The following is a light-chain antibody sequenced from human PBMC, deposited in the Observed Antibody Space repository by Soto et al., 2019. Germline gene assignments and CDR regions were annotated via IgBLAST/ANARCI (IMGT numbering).Light chain of an antibody. Sequence: VVLTQSPAPLSFSPVERATLSFRASQSVSSTYLAWYQQKPGQAPRLLISGASSRATGIPDRFSGSGSGTDFTLTITRLEPEDFAVYYCQQYGSSPKTFGQGTKVDIK. CDR1: QSVSSTY. V-gene: IGKV3-20*01. J-gene: IGKJ1*01. CDR2: GAS. CDR3: QQYGSSPKT.